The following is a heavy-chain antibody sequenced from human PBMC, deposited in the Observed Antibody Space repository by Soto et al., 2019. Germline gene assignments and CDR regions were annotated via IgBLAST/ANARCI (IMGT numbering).Heavy chain of an antibody. CDR1: GFTFSSYS. CDR3: ARGEGSSYDRLYNWFDP. D-gene: IGHD6-13*01. CDR2: ISSSSSTI. J-gene: IGHJ5*02. V-gene: IGHV3-48*01. Sequence: GGSLRLSCAASGFTFSSYSMNWVRQAPGKGLEWVSYISSSSSTIYYADSVKGRFTISRDNAKNSLYLQMNSLRAEDTAVYYCARGEGSSYDRLYNWFDPCGQGTLVTVSS.